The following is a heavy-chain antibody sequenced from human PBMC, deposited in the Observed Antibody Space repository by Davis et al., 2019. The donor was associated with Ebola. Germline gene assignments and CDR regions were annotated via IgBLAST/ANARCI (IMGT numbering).Heavy chain of an antibody. CDR2: INHSGST. CDR1: GWSFSGYY. Sequence: SETLSLTCAAYGWSFSGYYWSWIRQPPGKGLEWIGEINHSGSTNYNPSLTSRVTISVDTSKNQFSLKLSSVTAADTAVYYCARGKIVVVVAATHYYYYGMDVWGQGTTVTVSS. CDR3: ARGKIVVVVAATHYYYYGMDV. D-gene: IGHD2-15*01. J-gene: IGHJ6*02. V-gene: IGHV4-34*01.